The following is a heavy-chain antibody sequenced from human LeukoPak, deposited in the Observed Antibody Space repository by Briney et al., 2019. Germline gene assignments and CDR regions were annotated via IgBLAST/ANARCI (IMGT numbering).Heavy chain of an antibody. J-gene: IGHJ4*02. V-gene: IGHV1-8*01. CDR3: AVHLPGDYLDR. CDR1: GYAFNIYD. CDR2: MNPDSGNT. Sequence: GASVTVSCKASGYAFNIYDINWVRQATGHGLEWMGWMNPDSGNTGFAQKFQGRVTMTRNTSITTAHMELSSLRFEDTAVYYCAVHLPGDYLDRWGQGTLVTVSS.